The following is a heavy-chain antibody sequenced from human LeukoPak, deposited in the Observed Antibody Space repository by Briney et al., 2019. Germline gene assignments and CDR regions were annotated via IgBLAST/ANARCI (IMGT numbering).Heavy chain of an antibody. Sequence: SVKVSCKASGGTFSSYAISWVRQAPGQGLEWMGGIIPIFGTANYAQKFQGRVTITAGESTSTAYMELSSLRSEDTAVYYCARGPKEQWLVPFDYWGQGTLVTVSS. V-gene: IGHV1-69*13. CDR3: ARGPKEQWLVPFDY. D-gene: IGHD6-19*01. CDR2: IIPIFGTA. J-gene: IGHJ4*02. CDR1: GGTFSSYA.